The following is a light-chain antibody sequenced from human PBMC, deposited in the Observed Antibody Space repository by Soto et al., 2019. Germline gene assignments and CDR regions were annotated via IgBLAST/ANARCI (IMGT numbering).Light chain of an antibody. CDR3: QQGSSFPLT. CDR1: QAISNW. CDR2: EAS. J-gene: IGKJ5*01. V-gene: IGKV1-12*01. Sequence: DIQMTQSPSSVSASVGDRVTITCRASQAISNWLVWYQHKPGKTPTLLIYEASTLQSGVPSRFSATASGTDFTLTISSLQPEDAATYYCQQGSSFPLTFGQGTRLEIK.